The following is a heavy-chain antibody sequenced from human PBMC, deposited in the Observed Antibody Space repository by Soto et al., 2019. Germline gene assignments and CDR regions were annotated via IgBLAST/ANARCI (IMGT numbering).Heavy chain of an antibody. CDR1: GFTFSSYG. Sequence: GSLRLSCAASGFTFSSYGMHWVRQAPGKGLGWVAVIWYDGSNKYYADSVKGRFTISRDNSKNTLYLQMNSLRAEDTAVYYCARETGTTVDYWGQGTLVTVSS. CDR2: IWYDGSNK. J-gene: IGHJ4*02. D-gene: IGHD1-7*01. CDR3: ARETGTTVDY. V-gene: IGHV3-33*01.